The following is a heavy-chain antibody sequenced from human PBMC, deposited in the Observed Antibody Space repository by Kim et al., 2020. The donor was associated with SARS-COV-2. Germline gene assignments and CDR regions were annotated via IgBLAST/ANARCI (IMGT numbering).Heavy chain of an antibody. Sequence: GGSLRLSCAASGFTFSDYALSWVRQAPGKGLEWVSVIYTGSSGTYYADSVKGRFTISRDNSKNTLYLQMNSLRAEDTAVYYCAVVVAAKGEGGDYWGQGTLVTVSS. V-gene: IGHV3-23*03. D-gene: IGHD2-15*01. CDR1: GFTFSDYA. J-gene: IGHJ4*02. CDR2: IYTGSSGT. CDR3: AVVVAAKGEGGDY.